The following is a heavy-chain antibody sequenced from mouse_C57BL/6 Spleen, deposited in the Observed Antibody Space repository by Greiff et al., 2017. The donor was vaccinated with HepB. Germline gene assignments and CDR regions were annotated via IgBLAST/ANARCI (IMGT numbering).Heavy chain of an antibody. CDR1: GYTFTSYW. CDR3: ATVDGTYHVDC. CDR2: IDPSDSYT. Sequence: VQLQQSGAELVMPGASVKLSCKASGYTFTSYWMHWVKQRPGQGLEWIGEIDPSDSYTNYNQKFKGKSTLTGDKSSSTSYMQLSILTSEDAAVYSGATVDGTYHVDCWGQGTTLTVSS. V-gene: IGHV1-69*01. D-gene: IGHD2-1*01. J-gene: IGHJ2*01.